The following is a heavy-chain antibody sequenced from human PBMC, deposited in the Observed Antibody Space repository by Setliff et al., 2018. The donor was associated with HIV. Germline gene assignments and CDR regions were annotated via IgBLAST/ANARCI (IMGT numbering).Heavy chain of an antibody. D-gene: IGHD6-13*01. V-gene: IGHV1-2*02. Sequence: ASVKVSCKASGYPFTGYYLHWVRQAPGQGLEWMGWINPNSGGTNYAQKFQGRVTMTRDTSITTAYMDLSRLASDDTAVYYCATWGIVAVAGLHWGQGTLVTVS. J-gene: IGHJ4*02. CDR2: INPNSGGT. CDR3: ATWGIVAVAGLH. CDR1: GYPFTGYY.